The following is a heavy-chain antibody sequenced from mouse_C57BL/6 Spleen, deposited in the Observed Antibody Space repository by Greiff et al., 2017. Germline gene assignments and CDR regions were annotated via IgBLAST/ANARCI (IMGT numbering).Heavy chain of an antibody. D-gene: IGHD1-1*01. CDR1: GYTFTDYY. Sequence: EVQLQQSGPELVKPGASVKISCKASGYTFTDYYMNWVKQSHGKSLEWIGDINPNNGGTSYNQKFKGKATLTVDKSSSTAYMELRSLTSEDSAVYYCARTTTLDWYFDVWGTGTTVTVAS. V-gene: IGHV1-26*01. CDR3: ARTTTLDWYFDV. J-gene: IGHJ1*03. CDR2: INPNNGGT.